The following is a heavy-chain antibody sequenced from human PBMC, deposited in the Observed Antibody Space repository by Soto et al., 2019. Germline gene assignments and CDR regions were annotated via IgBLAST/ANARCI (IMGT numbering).Heavy chain of an antibody. V-gene: IGHV4-39*01. CDR3: VGVVRGGEFDY. CDR1: GGSISSSSSY. CDR2: IYYTGST. Sequence: QLQLQESGPGLVKPSETLSLPCTVSGGSISSSSSYWGWIRLPPGKGLEWIGSIYYTGSTYYNPSLKSRITISVDTSKNQFSLKLTSVTAADTAVYYCVGVVRGGEFDYWGQGTLVTVSS. D-gene: IGHD3-10*01. J-gene: IGHJ4*02.